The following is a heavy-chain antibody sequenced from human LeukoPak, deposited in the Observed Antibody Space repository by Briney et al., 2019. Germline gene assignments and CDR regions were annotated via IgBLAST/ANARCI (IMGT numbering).Heavy chain of an antibody. V-gene: IGHV3-23*01. D-gene: IGHD1-26*01. CDR1: GLTFSNSG. CDR3: ATGLLGEEDH. Sequence: QTGGSLRLSCATSGLTFSNSGMSWVRQAPGKGLEWVSSIGHTNTNTYYADSVKGRFTISRDNSKSTVSLQMSSLRVEDTAVYYCATGLLGEEDHWGQGTLVTVSS. J-gene: IGHJ4*02. CDR2: IGHTNTNT.